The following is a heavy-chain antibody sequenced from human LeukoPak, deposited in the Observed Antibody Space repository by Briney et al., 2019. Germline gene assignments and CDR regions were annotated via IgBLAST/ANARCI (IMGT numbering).Heavy chain of an antibody. D-gene: IGHD5-12*01. J-gene: IGHJ5*02. CDR2: IKEDGSEK. V-gene: IGHV3-7*05. CDR3: ARVSGHSGSP. Sequence: PGGSLRLSCAASGSTFSIFWMGWVRQAPGKGLEWVATIKEDGSEKYHVDSVKGRFTISRDNAKNSLYLQMNSLRGEDTAVYYCARVSGHSGSPWGQGTLVTVAS. CDR1: GSTFSIFW.